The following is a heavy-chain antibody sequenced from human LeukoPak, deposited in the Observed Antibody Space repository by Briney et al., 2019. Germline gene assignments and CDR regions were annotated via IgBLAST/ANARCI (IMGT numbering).Heavy chain of an antibody. CDR1: GFTFSSYG. V-gene: IGHV3-33*01. CDR2: IWYDGSNK. CDR3: ARTRNYPPGYGMDV. J-gene: IGHJ6*02. D-gene: IGHD1-7*01. Sequence: GRSLRLSCAASGFTFSSYGMHWVRQAPGKGLEWVAVIWYDGSNKYYADSVKGRFTISRDNSKNTLYLQMNSLRAEDTAVYYCARTRNYPPGYGMDVWGQGTTVTVSS.